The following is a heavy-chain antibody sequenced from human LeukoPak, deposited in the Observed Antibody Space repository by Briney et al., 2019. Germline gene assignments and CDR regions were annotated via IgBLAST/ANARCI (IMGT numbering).Heavy chain of an antibody. CDR3: ARDLGYCSGGSCYPTYYFDY. CDR2: INPSGGST. V-gene: IGHV1-46*01. Sequence: GASVKVSCKASGYTFTSYYMHWVRQAPGQGLEWMGIINPSGGSTSYAQKFQGRVTMTRDMSTSTVYMELSSLRSEDTAVYYCARDLGYCSGGSCYPTYYFDYWGKGTLVTVSS. CDR1: GYTFTSYY. D-gene: IGHD2-15*01. J-gene: IGHJ4*02.